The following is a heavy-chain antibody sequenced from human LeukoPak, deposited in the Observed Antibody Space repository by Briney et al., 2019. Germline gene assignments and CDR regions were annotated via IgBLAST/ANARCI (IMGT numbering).Heavy chain of an antibody. CDR2: MNPNSGDT. V-gene: IGHV1-8*01. CDR1: GYTFTSYD. CDR3: ARARRRGTMIVVVRLDY. D-gene: IGHD3-22*01. Sequence: ASVKVSCKASGYTFTSYDINWVRRATGQGLEWMGWMNPNSGDTGYAQKFQGRVTMTRNTSISTAYMELSSLRSEDTAVYYCARARRRGTMIVVVRLDYWGQGTLVTVSS. J-gene: IGHJ4*02.